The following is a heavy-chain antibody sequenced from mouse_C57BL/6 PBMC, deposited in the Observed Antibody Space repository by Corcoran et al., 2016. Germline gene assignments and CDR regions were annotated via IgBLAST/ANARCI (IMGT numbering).Heavy chain of an antibody. CDR2: IYPRDGST. V-gene: IGHV1-85*01. D-gene: IGHD1-1*01. CDR3: ARGYYYGSSYGVYYFDY. CDR1: GYTFTSYD. Sequence: QVQLQQSGPELVKPGASVKLSCKASGYTFTSYDINWVKQRPGQGLEWIGWIYPRDGSTKYNEKFKGKATLTVDTSSSTAYMELHSLTSEDSAVYFCARGYYYGSSYGVYYFDYWGQGTTLTVSS. J-gene: IGHJ2*01.